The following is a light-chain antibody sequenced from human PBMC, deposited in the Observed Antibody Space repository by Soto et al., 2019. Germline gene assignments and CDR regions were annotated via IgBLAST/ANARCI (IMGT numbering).Light chain of an antibody. J-gene: IGLJ2*01. CDR1: SGHSSYA. Sequence: QLVLIQSPSASASLGASVKLTCTLSSGHSSYAIAWHQQQPEKGPRYLMKLNSDGSHSKGDGIPDRFSGSSSGAERYLTISSLQSEDEADYYCQTWGTVVFGGGTKVTDL. CDR2: LNSDGSH. V-gene: IGLV4-69*01. CDR3: QTWGTVV.